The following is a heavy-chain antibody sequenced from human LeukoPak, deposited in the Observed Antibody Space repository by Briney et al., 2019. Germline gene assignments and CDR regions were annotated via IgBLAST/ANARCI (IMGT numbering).Heavy chain of an antibody. CDR2: IKQDGSEK. J-gene: IGHJ5*02. Sequence: TGGSLRLSCAASGFTFSSYWMSWVRQAPGKGLEWVANIKQDGSEKYYVDSVKGRFTISRDNAKNSLYLQMNSLRAEDTAVYYCARDRYDYVWRNWFDPWGQGTLVTVSS. CDR3: ARDRYDYVWRNWFDP. D-gene: IGHD3-16*01. V-gene: IGHV3-7*01. CDR1: GFTFSSYW.